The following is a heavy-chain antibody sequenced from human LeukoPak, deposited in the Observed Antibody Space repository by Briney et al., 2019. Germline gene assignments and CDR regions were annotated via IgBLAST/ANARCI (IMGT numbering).Heavy chain of an antibody. D-gene: IGHD2-15*01. V-gene: IGHV3-64D*06. CDR2: ISSNGGST. CDR1: GFTFSSYA. Sequence: PGGSLRLSCSASGFTFSSYAMHWVRQAPGEGLEYVSAISSNGGSTYYADSVKGRFTISRDNSKNTLYLQMSSLRAEDTAVYYCVKGDCSGGSCYLYYYYYGMDVWGQGTTVTVSS. CDR3: VKGDCSGGSCYLYYYYYGMDV. J-gene: IGHJ6*02.